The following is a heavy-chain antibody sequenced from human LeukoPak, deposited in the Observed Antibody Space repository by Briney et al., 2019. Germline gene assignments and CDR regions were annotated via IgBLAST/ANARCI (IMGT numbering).Heavy chain of an antibody. CDR3: AKNYYDSSGFGAFDI. CDR1: DDSISDYY. J-gene: IGHJ3*02. Sequence: PSETLSLTCTVSDDSISDYYRGWIRQPPGKGLEWIGYIYYSGSTNYNPSLKSRVTISVDTSKNQFSLKLSSVTAADTAVYYCAKNYYDSSGFGAFDIWGQGTMVTVSS. D-gene: IGHD3-22*01. CDR2: IYYSGST. V-gene: IGHV4-59*12.